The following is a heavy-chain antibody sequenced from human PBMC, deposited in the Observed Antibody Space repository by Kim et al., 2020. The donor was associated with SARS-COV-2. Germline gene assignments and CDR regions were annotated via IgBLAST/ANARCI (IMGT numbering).Heavy chain of an antibody. CDR1: GFTFSSYG. CDR3: AKESGSGSYYAWTYYYYGMDV. V-gene: IGHV3-30*18. CDR2: ISYDGSNK. Sequence: GGSLRLSCAASGFTFSSYGMHWVLQAPGKGLEWVAVISYDGSNKYYADSVKGRFTISRDSSKNTLYLQMNSLRAEDTAVYYCAKESGSGSYYAWTYYYYGMDVWGQGTTVTVSS. D-gene: IGHD3-10*01. J-gene: IGHJ6*02.